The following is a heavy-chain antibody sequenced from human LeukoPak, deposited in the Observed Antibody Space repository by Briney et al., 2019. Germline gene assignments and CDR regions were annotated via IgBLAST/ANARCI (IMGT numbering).Heavy chain of an antibody. CDR3: ARLLPTVTQHFDY. V-gene: IGHV5-51*01. D-gene: IGHD4-17*01. Sequence: GESLKISCKGSGYTFTNYWIGWVRQMPGKGLEFMGIIYPGDSDTRYSPSFQGQVTISADKSISTAYLQWSSLKASDTAMYYCARLLPTVTQHFDYWGQGTLVTVSS. CDR2: IYPGDSDT. J-gene: IGHJ4*02. CDR1: GYTFTNYW.